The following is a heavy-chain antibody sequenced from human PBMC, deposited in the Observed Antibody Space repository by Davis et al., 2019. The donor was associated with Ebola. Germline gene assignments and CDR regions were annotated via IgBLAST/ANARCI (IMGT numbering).Heavy chain of an antibody. V-gene: IGHV4-39*01. CDR2: IYYRGNT. Sequence: SETLSLTCTVSGGSISSSSYYWAWVRQPPGKGLEWIGNIYYRGNTYFNPSLKSRVTISVDTSKDQFSLKLTSVTAADTAVYYCARVGATTGVYWGQGTLVTVSS. CDR3: ARVGATTGVY. D-gene: IGHD1-26*01. CDR1: GGSISSSSYY. J-gene: IGHJ4*02.